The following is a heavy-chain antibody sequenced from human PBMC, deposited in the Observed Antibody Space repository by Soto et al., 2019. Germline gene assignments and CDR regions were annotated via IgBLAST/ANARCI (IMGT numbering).Heavy chain of an antibody. D-gene: IGHD5-12*01. Sequence: GGSRKISCNGPGYSLTTYWITRVRQVPGKGLEWMGRNDPSDSYANYSPSFQGHVTMSADKSISTAYLQWSSLKASDTAMYYCGKVRVDKAEGWFDPWGQGTLVTVSS. J-gene: IGHJ5*02. V-gene: IGHV5-10-1*01. CDR3: GKVRVDKAEGWFDP. CDR1: GYSLTTYW. CDR2: NDPSDSYA.